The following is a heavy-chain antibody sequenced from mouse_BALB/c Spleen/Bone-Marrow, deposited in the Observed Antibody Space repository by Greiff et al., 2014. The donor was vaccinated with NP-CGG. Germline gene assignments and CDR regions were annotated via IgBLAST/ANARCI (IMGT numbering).Heavy chain of an antibody. CDR1: GFDFSRYW. Sequence: VQLQQSGGGLVQPGGSLKLSCAASGFDFSRYWMSWVRQAPGKGLEWIGEINPDSSTISYTPSLKDKFIISRDNAKNTLYLQMSKVRSGDTALYYCARLNYYGSLFVWGAGTTVTVSS. D-gene: IGHD1-1*01. CDR2: INPDSSTI. J-gene: IGHJ1*01. CDR3: ARLNYYGSLFV. V-gene: IGHV4-1*02.